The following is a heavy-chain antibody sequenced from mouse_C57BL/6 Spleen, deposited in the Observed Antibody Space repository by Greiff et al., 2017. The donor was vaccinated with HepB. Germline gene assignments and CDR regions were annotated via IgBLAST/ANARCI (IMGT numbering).Heavy chain of an antibody. CDR1: GFTFSSYA. J-gene: IGHJ2*01. V-gene: IGHV5-4*01. CDR2: ISDGGSYT. CDR3: ARDGWLLPFDY. Sequence: EVKLVESGGGLVKPGGSLKLSCAASGFTFSSYAMSWVRQTPEKRLEWVATISDGGSYTYYPDNVKGRFTIARDNAKNNLYLQMSHLKSEDTAMYYCARDGWLLPFDYWGQGTTLTVSS. D-gene: IGHD2-3*01.